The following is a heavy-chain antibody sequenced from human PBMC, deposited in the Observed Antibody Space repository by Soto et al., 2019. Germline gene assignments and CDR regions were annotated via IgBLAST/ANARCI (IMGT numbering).Heavy chain of an antibody. Sequence: PGGSLRLSCAASGFTFSNAYMSWVRQAPGKGLEWVGRIKSKTDGGTADYAAPVKGRFTISRDDSKNTLYLQMNSLRAEDTAVYYCAKAAYYYDSSGYYYGYYFDYWGQGTLVTVSS. D-gene: IGHD3-22*01. CDR3: AKAAYYYDSSGYYYGYYFDY. CDR1: GFTFSNAY. V-gene: IGHV3-15*01. CDR2: IKSKTDGGTA. J-gene: IGHJ4*02.